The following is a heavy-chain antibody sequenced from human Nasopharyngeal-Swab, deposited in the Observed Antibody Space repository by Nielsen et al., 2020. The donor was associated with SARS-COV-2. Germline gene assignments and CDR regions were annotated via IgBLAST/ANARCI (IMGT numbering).Heavy chain of an antibody. V-gene: IGHV3-33*06. J-gene: IGHJ6*03. CDR2: IWYDGSNK. Sequence: WIRQPPGKGLEWVAVIWYDGSNKYYADSVKGRFTISRDNSKNTLYLQMNSLRAEDTAVYYCAKGEGGYDSSGYYYYYYYYMDVWGKGTTVTVSS. CDR3: AKGEGGYDSSGYYYYYYYYMDV. D-gene: IGHD3-22*01.